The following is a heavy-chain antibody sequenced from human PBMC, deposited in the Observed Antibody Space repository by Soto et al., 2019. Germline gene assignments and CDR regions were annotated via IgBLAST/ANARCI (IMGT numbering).Heavy chain of an antibody. Sequence: PEGSLRLSCAASGFTFSDHCMDWVRQAPGKGLEWVGRSGNRAKSYSTEYAASVKGRSTISRDVSKNSLFLQVNSLKLEDTAVYHCVIDYTGKYYGMDVWGQGTTVTVSS. CDR2: SGNRAKSYST. D-gene: IGHD3-10*01. CDR1: GFTFSDHC. V-gene: IGHV3-72*01. CDR3: VIDYTGKYYGMDV. J-gene: IGHJ6*02.